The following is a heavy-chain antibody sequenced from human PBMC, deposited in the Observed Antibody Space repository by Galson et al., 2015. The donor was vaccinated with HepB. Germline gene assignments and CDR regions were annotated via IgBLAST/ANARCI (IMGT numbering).Heavy chain of an antibody. CDR2: IHDSGTT. Sequence: ETLSLTCTVSGGSISSGSYYWGWIRQPPGKGLEWIGSIHDSGTTSYNPSLKSRVTTSVDTSKNQFSLKLSSVTAADTAVYYCARGFRPMVGYYFDYWGQGTLVTVSS. CDR1: GGSISSGSYY. J-gene: IGHJ4*02. CDR3: ARGFRPMVGYYFDY. D-gene: IGHD3-10*02. V-gene: IGHV4-39*07.